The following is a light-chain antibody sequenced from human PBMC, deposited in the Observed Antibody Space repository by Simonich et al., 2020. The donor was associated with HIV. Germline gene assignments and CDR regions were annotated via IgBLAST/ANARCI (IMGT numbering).Light chain of an antibody. Sequence: DIVMTQSPDSLAVSLGERATINCKSSQSILYRSKNKNYLAWYQQKPGQPPKLLIYWASTRESGVPDRISGSGSGTDFTLTISSLQAEDVAVYYCQQFYSAPLTFGGGTKVEIK. J-gene: IGKJ4*01. CDR1: QSILYRSKNKNY. CDR2: WAS. CDR3: QQFYSAPLT. V-gene: IGKV4-1*01.